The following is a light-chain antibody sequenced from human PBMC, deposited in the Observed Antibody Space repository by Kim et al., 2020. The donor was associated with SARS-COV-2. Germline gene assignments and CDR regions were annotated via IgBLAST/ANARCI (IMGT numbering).Light chain of an antibody. Sequence: SPGDRATLSCRARRSVSSSSLACYQQKPGWAPSHPIYVASSKATGIPDRCSGSASVTDLTLTISRLDPEDFAVYYCQQYGNSPPYTCGQDPKL. CDR3: QQYGNSPPYT. CDR1: RSVSSSS. J-gene: IGKJ2*01. CDR2: VAS. V-gene: IGKV3-20*01.